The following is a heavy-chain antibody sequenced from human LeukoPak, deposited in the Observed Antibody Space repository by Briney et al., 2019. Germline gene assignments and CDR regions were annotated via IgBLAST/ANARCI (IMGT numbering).Heavy chain of an antibody. Sequence: PGGSLRLSCAASGLTFSSYWMSWVRQAPGKGLEWVANIKQDGSEKYYVDSVKGRFTISRDNAKNSLYLQMNSLRAEDTAVCYCARDQSDYWEGYWGQGTLVTVSS. J-gene: IGHJ4*02. CDR1: GLTFSSYW. CDR2: IKQDGSEK. V-gene: IGHV3-7*01. D-gene: IGHD4-11*01. CDR3: ARDQSDYWEGY.